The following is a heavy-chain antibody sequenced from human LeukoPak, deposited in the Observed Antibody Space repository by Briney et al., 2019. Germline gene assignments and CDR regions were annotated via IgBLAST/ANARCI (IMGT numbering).Heavy chain of an antibody. Sequence: SETLSLTCTVSGGSISSYYWSWIRQPAGKGLERIGRIYTSGSTNYNPSLKSRVTMSVDTSKNQFSLKLSSVTAADTAVYYCARGGSGYIAAPKYYMDVWGKGTTVTVSS. CDR2: IYTSGST. J-gene: IGHJ6*03. V-gene: IGHV4-4*07. D-gene: IGHD6-6*01. CDR3: ARGGSGYIAAPKYYMDV. CDR1: GGSISSYY.